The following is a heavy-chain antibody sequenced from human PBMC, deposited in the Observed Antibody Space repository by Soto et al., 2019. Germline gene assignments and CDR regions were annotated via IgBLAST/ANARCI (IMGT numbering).Heavy chain of an antibody. V-gene: IGHV4-59*01. CDR1: GGSIGRYY. D-gene: IGHD1-26*01. J-gene: IGHJ4*02. Sequence: PSETLALTCTVSGGSIGRYYGSWIRQPPGKGLEWIGYIYDSGSTSYNPSLKSRVTISVDTSKNQFSLKMSSVTAADTAVYYCARGYSGHPDYWGQGTLVTVS. CDR3: ARGYSGHPDY. CDR2: IYDSGST.